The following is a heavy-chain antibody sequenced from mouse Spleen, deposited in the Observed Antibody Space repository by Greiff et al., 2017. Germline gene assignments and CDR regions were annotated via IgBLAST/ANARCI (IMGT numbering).Heavy chain of an antibody. CDR1: GYTFTDYY. V-gene: IGHV1-19*01. CDR3: ARGYGSSMDFDV. D-gene: IGHD1-1*01. Sequence: EVQLQQSGPVLVKPGASVKMSCKASGYTFTDYYMNWVKQSHGKSLEWIGVINPYNGGTSYNQKFKGKATLTVDKSSSTAYMELNSLTSEDSAVYYCARGYGSSMDFDVWGAGTTVSVSS. CDR2: INPYNGGT. J-gene: IGHJ1*01.